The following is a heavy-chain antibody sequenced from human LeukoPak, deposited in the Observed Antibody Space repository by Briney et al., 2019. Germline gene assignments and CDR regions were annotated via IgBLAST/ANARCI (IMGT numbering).Heavy chain of an antibody. V-gene: IGHV1-18*01. Sequence: GASVKVSCKASGYTFTSYGISWVRQAPGQGLEWMGWISAYNGNTNYAQKLQGRVTMTTDTSTSTAYMELRSLRSDDTAVYYCARGGLLRYFDWSGSAPGRFDYWGQGTLVTVSS. J-gene: IGHJ4*02. CDR1: GYTFTSYG. CDR3: ARGGLLRYFDWSGSAPGRFDY. D-gene: IGHD3-9*01. CDR2: ISAYNGNT.